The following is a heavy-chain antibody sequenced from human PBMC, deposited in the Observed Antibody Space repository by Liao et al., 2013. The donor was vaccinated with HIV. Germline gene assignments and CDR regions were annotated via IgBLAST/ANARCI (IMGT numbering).Heavy chain of an antibody. V-gene: IGHV4-59*01. CDR2: INYSGST. D-gene: IGHD3-22*01. CDR3: ARDQYYYDSSGHYFDF. Sequence: QVQLQESGPRLVKPSETLSLTCSVSGGSMSSFYWSWIRQSPGKGLEWIGYINYSGSTNYNPSLKSRVTISADTSRNRFSLKLSSVTAADTAVYYCARDQYYYDSSGHYFDFWGQDPWSPSPQ. J-gene: IGHJ4*01. CDR1: GGSMSSFY.